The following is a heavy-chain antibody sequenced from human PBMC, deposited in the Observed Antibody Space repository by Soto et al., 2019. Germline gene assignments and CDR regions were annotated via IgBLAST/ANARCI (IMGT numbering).Heavy chain of an antibody. CDR1: GYTFTSYY. D-gene: IGHD3-10*01. CDR2: INPYSGGT. V-gene: IGHV1-2*04. Sequence: ASVKVSCKASGYTFTSYYLHWVRQAPGQGLEWMGWINPYSGGTNYAQEFQGWVTMTRDTSISTFYLELSRLRSDDTGVYYCARADMMRRVILEQWGQGTLVTVSX. CDR3: ARADMMRRVILEQ. J-gene: IGHJ4*02.